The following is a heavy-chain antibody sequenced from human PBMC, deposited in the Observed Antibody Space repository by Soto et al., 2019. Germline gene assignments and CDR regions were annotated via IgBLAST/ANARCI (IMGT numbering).Heavy chain of an antibody. V-gene: IGHV3-48*02. D-gene: IGHD3-3*01. CDR1: GFTFSSYS. CDR2: ISSSSSTI. J-gene: IGHJ6*02. Sequence: GGSLRLSCAASGFTFSSYSMNWVRQAPGKGLEWVSYISSSSSTIYYADSVKGRFTISRDNAKNSLYLQMNSLRDGDTAVYYCARDMVRFLEWLNYYYGMDVWGQGTTVTVSS. CDR3: ARDMVRFLEWLNYYYGMDV.